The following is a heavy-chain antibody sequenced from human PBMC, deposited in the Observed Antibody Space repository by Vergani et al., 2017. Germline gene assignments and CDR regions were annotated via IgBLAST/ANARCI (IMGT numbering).Heavy chain of an antibody. J-gene: IGHJ4*02. V-gene: IGHV4-31*03. CDR3: ASADRGVVPAAYAGYSSSWPFWY. Sequence: QVQLQESGPGLVKPSQTLSLTCTVSGGSISSGGYYWSWIRQHPGKGLEWIGYIYYSGSTYYNPSLKSRVTISVDTSKNQFSLKLSSVTAADTAVYYCASADRGVVPAAYAGYSSSWPFWYWGQGTLVTVSS. CDR1: GGSISSGGYY. D-gene: IGHD6-13*01. CDR2: IYYSGST.